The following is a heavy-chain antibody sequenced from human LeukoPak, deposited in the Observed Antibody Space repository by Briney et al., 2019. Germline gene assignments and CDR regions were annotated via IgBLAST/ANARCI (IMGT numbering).Heavy chain of an antibody. V-gene: IGHV4-59*01. CDR3: ARYGVPGHKWFDP. CDR1: GGSISRYY. D-gene: IGHD4-17*01. CDR2: IYYSGTT. J-gene: IGHJ5*02. Sequence: SETLSLTCTVPGGSISRYYWSWLRQPPGKGLEWIGYIYYSGTTYYNPSLKSRVTISVDTSKNQFSLDLSSVTPADTAIYYCARYGVPGHKWFDPWGQGTLVTVSS.